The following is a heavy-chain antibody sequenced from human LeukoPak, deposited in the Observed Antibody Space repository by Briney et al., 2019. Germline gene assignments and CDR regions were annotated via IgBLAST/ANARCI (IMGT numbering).Heavy chain of an antibody. CDR3: ARVGKNRIADRYDAFDI. CDR2: ISSSSGYI. V-gene: IGHV3-21*01. D-gene: IGHD6-6*01. CDR1: GFTFSSYN. Sequence: GGSLRLSCAASGFTFSSYNMNWVRQAPGKGLEWGSSISSSSGYIYYADSVKGRFTISRDNAKNSLYLQMNSLRAEDTAVYYCARVGKNRIADRYDAFDIWGQGTMVTVSP. J-gene: IGHJ3*02.